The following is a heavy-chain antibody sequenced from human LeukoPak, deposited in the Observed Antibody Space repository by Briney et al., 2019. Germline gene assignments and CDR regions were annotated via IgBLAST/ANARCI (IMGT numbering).Heavy chain of an antibody. CDR3: ARHNRGWYIVATFDI. J-gene: IGHJ3*02. Sequence: PSETLSLTCTVSGGSISSYYWSWIRQPPGKGLEWIGYIYYSGSTNYNPSLKSRVTISVDTSKNQFSLKLSSVTAADTAVYYCARHNRGWYIVATFDIWGQGTMVTVSS. V-gene: IGHV4-59*08. CDR1: GGSISSYY. D-gene: IGHD6-19*01. CDR2: IYYSGST.